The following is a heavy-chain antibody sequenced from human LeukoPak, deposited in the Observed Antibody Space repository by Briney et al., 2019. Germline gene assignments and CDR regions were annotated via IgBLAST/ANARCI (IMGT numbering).Heavy chain of an antibody. CDR2: ISAYNGNT. J-gene: IGHJ3*02. CDR1: GYTFTSYG. Sequence: ASVKVSCKASGYTFTSYGISWVRQAPGQGLEWMGWISAYNGNTNYAQKLQGRVTMTTDTSTSTAYMELRSLRSDDTAVYYCARDHYYDSSGYYPVAFDIWGQGTMVTVSS. V-gene: IGHV1-18*01. CDR3: ARDHYYDSSGYYPVAFDI. D-gene: IGHD3-22*01.